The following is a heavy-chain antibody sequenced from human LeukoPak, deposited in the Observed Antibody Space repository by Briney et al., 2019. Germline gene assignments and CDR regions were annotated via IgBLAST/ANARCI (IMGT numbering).Heavy chain of an antibody. Sequence: GGSLRLSCAASGFTFSNAWMSWVRQAPGKGLEWVGRIKSKTDGGTTDYAAPVKGRFTISRDDSKNTLYLQMNSLKTEDTAVYYCTTPIIAAAGKGYYYFDYWGQGTLVTVSS. V-gene: IGHV3-15*01. D-gene: IGHD6-13*01. CDR2: IKSKTDGGTT. CDR1: GFTFSNAW. CDR3: TTPIIAAAGKGYYYFDY. J-gene: IGHJ4*02.